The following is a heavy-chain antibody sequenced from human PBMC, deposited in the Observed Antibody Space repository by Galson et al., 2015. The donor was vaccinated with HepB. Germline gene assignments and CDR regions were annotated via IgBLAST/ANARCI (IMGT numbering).Heavy chain of an antibody. J-gene: IGHJ4*02. Sequence: SLRLSCAASGFIFSRHGIHWVRQAPGKGLECVAMIWHDGSNQLYADSVKGRFTIPRDNSKNTLYLQMNSLRAEDTAVYYCVRESLMAMVTFDLWGRGTLVTVSS. CDR1: GFIFSRHG. D-gene: IGHD5-18*01. V-gene: IGHV3-33*01. CDR2: IWHDGSNQ. CDR3: VRESLMAMVTFDL.